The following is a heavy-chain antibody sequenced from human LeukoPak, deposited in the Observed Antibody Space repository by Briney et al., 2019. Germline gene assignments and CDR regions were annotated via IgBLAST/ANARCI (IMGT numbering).Heavy chain of an antibody. D-gene: IGHD3-22*01. CDR3: ARGAKDSSGYHPTYAFDI. CDR1: GYTLRNYA. V-gene: IGHV7-4-1*02. CDR2: KNKNTGNP. Sequence: ASVKVSCKASGYTLRNYAMNWVRQAPGKGLEGMGWKNKNTGNPTYAQVFTGQFVFSLDTSVSTAYLQISTVKGEDTAVYYCARGAKDSSGYHPTYAFDIWGQGTMVTVSS. J-gene: IGHJ3*02.